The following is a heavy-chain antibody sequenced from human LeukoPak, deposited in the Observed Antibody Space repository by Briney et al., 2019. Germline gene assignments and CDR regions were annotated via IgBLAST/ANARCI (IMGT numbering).Heavy chain of an antibody. CDR2: IHYSGST. V-gene: IGHV4-39*01. Sequence: PSETLSLTCTVSGGSISSSSYYWGWIRQPPGKELEWIGSIHYSGSTYYNPSLKSRVTISVDTSKNQFSLKLSSVTAADTAVYYCARHDRYGGYHASTAYWGQGTLVTVSS. J-gene: IGHJ4*02. CDR1: GGSISSSSYY. CDR3: ARHDRYGGYHASTAY. D-gene: IGHD5-18*01.